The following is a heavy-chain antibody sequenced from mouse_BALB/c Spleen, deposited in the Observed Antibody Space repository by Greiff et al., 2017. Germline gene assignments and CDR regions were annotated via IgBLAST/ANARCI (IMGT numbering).Heavy chain of an antibody. D-gene: IGHD2-3*01. CDR2: ISYSGST. Sequence: ESGPGLVKPSQSLSLTCTVTCYPITSDYAWNWIRQFPGNKLEWMGYISYSGSTSYNPSLKSRISITRDTSKNQFFLQLNSVTTEDTATYYCARDYDGYLDNWGKGTTLTVSS. CDR1: CYPITSDYA. J-gene: IGHJ2*01. V-gene: IGHV3-2*02. CDR3: ARDYDGYLDN.